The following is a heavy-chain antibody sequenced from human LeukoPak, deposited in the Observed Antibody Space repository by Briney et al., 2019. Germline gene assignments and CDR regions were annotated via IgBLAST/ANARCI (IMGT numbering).Heavy chain of an antibody. D-gene: IGHD3-10*01. J-gene: IGHJ4*02. V-gene: IGHV3-23*01. CDR3: AKDSTSYYGSGYEIAY. Sequence: PGGSLRLSCAASGFTFDDYGLSWVRQAPGKGLEWVSAISGSGGSTYYAASVKGRFTISRDNSKNTLYLQMTSLRAEDTAVYYCAKDSTSYYGSGYEIAYWGQGTLVTVSS. CDR2: ISGSGGST. CDR1: GFTFDDYG.